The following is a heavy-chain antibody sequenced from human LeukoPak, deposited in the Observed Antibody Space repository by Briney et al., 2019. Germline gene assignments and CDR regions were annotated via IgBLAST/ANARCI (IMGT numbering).Heavy chain of an antibody. Sequence: ASVKVSCKASGYTFTSYGISWVRQAPGQGLEWMGWISAYNGNTNYAQKLQGRVTMTTDTSTSTAYMELRSLRSDDTAVYYCARDRSILWFGELSPYYYYMDVWGKGTTDTVSS. CDR1: GYTFTSYG. D-gene: IGHD3-10*01. J-gene: IGHJ6*03. V-gene: IGHV1-18*01. CDR3: ARDRSILWFGELSPYYYYMDV. CDR2: ISAYNGNT.